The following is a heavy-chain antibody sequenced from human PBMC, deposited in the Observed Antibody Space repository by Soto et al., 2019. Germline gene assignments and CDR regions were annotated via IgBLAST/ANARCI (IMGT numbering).Heavy chain of an antibody. CDR3: AKGSLTTFNNWFDS. CDR1: GFALRNYA. Sequence: GGSMRLSCAASGFALRNYAMNWVRQAPGKGLEWVSGISGSGGGTYYADSVKGRFTISRDNSKTRLYLQMSSLRADDTAVYYCAKGSLTTFNNWFDSWGQGTLVTVSS. CDR2: ISGSGGGT. V-gene: IGHV3-23*01. J-gene: IGHJ5*01.